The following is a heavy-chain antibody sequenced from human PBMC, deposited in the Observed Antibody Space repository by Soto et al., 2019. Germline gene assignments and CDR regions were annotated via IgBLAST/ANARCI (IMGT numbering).Heavy chain of an antibody. CDR3: ARGNALFDY. J-gene: IGHJ4*02. Sequence: LRLSCAASGFTFSDYYMSWIRQAPGKGLEWVSYIAFSDTSIYYADSVKGRFTISRDNAKNSLYLQMNSLRDEDTAMYYCARGNALFDYWGQGALVTVSS. CDR1: GFTFSDYY. V-gene: IGHV3-11*01. CDR2: IAFSDTSI. D-gene: IGHD2-2*01.